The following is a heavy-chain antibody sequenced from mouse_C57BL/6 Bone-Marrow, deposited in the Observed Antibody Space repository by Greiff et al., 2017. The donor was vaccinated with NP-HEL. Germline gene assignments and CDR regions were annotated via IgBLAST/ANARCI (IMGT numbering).Heavy chain of an antibody. CDR2: IYPRSGNT. V-gene: IGHV1-81*01. CDR3: ARQRFAWFAY. Sequence: QVQLQQSGAELVRPGASVKLSCKASGYTFTSYGISWVKQRPGQGLEWIGEIYPRSGNTYYNEKFKGKATLTVDKSSSTAYMELRSLTSEDSAVYFCARQRFAWFAYWGQGTLVTVSA. J-gene: IGHJ3*01. CDR1: GYTFTSYG.